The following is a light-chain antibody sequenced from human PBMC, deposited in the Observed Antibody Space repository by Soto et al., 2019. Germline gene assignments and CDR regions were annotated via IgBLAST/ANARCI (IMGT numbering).Light chain of an antibody. CDR1: QSVSSSY. CDR2: GAS. V-gene: IGKV3-20*01. J-gene: IGKJ1*01. CDR3: QQYGSLSWT. Sequence: EIVLTQSPDTLSLSPGERATLSCRASQSVSSSYLAWYQQKPGQAPRIIIFGASGRATGIPDRFSGSGSGTDFTLTISRLEPEDFAVYYCQQYGSLSWTFGQGTKVDIK.